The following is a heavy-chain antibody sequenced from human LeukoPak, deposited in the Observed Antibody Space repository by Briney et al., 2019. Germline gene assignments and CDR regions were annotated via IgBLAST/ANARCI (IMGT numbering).Heavy chain of an antibody. CDR1: GFTFSSYW. CDR2: IKQDGSEK. V-gene: IGHV3-7*01. Sequence: GGSLRLSCAASGFTFSSYWMSWVRQAPGKGLEWVANIKQDGSEKSYVDSVRGRFTISRDNAKNSLYLQMNSLRADDTAVYYCATAVAGRGGNDYWGQGTLVTVSS. D-gene: IGHD6-19*01. CDR3: ATAVAGRGGNDY. J-gene: IGHJ4*02.